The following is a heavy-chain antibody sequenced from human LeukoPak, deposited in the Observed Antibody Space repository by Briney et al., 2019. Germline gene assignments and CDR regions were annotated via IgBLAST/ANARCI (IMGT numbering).Heavy chain of an antibody. CDR3: ARDDHSDYDFWSGYFSSGFEEKYYFDY. Sequence: GGSLRLSCAASGFTFSSYSMNWVRQAPGKGLEWVSSISSSSSYIYYADSVKGRFTISRDNAKNSLYLQMNSLRAEDTAVYYCARDDHSDYDFWSGYFSSGFEEKYYFDYWGQGTLVAVSS. J-gene: IGHJ4*02. CDR2: ISSSSSYI. V-gene: IGHV3-21*01. CDR1: GFTFSSYS. D-gene: IGHD3-3*01.